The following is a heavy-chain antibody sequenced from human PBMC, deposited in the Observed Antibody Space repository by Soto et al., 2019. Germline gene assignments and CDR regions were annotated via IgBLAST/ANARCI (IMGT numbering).Heavy chain of an antibody. V-gene: IGHV5-10-1*03. CDR3: ARQDGWAVASRRNWFDP. CDR2: IDPSDSYS. J-gene: IGHJ5*02. Sequence: EVQLVQSGAEVKKPGESLRISCQGSGYSFADYWVAWVRQMPGKGLEGVGKIDPSDSYSNYNPSFQGHVTISVDKSITTAYLQWRSLKASDTGIYYCARQDGWAVASRRNWFDPWGQGTLVTVSS. CDR1: GYSFADYW. D-gene: IGHD3-16*01.